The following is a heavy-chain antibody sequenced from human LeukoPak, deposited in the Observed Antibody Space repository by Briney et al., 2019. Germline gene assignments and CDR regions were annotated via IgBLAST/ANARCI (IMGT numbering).Heavy chain of an antibody. D-gene: IGHD3-3*01. CDR2: INHSGST. CDR3: ARDLRNYDFWSGYST. Sequence: SETPSLTCAVYGGSFSGYYWSWIRQPPGKGLEWIGEINHSGSTNYNPSLKSRVTISVDTSKNQFSLKLSSVTAADTAVYYCARDLRNYDFWSGYSTWGQGTLVTVSS. V-gene: IGHV4-34*01. CDR1: GGSFSGYY. J-gene: IGHJ5*02.